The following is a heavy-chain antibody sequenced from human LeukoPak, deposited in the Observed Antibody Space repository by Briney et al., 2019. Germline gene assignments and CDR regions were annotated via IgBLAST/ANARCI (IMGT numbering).Heavy chain of an antibody. D-gene: IGHD3-10*01. J-gene: IGHJ6*02. CDR2: ISYDGSNK. CDR1: GFTFSSYG. V-gene: IGHV3-30*18. CDR3: AKASSWYYGSGSYYRDDYYYYGMDV. Sequence: GGSLRLSCAASGFTFSSYGMHWVRQAPGKGLEWVAVISYDGSNKYYADSVKGRFTISRDNSKNTLYLQMNSLRAEDTAVYYCAKASSWYYGSGSYYRDDYYYYGMDVWGQETTVTVSS.